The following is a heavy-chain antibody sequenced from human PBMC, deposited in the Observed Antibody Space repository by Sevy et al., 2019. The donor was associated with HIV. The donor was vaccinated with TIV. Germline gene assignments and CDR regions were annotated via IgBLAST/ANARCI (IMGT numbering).Heavy chain of an antibody. D-gene: IGHD2-2*01. J-gene: IGHJ5*02. CDR3: ARALPVVVVPGAPSWFDP. V-gene: IGHV4-34*01. Sequence: LAASETLSLTCAVYGGSFSGYYWNWIRQSPGKGLEWIGEINHSGSTHYNPSLKSRVTISVDTSKNQFSLRLNSVTAADTAVYYCARALPVVVVPGAPSWFDPWGQGTLVTVSS. CDR2: INHSGST. CDR1: GGSFSGYY.